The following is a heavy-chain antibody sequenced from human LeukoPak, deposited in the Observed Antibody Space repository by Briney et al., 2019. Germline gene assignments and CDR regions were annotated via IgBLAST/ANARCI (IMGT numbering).Heavy chain of an antibody. Sequence: GGSLRLSCAASGFTFSSYSMNWVRQAPGKGLEWVSYISSSSSTIYYADSVKGRFTTSRDNAKNSLYLQMNSLRDEDTAVYYCAISTVTTLDYWGQGTLVTVSS. CDR1: GFTFSSYS. J-gene: IGHJ4*02. CDR3: AISTVTTLDY. V-gene: IGHV3-48*02. CDR2: ISSSSSTI. D-gene: IGHD4-17*01.